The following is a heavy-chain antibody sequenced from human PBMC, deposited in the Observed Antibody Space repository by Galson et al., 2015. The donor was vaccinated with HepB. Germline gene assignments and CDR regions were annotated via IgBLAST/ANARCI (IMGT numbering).Heavy chain of an antibody. CDR1: GGSISSGSYY. V-gene: IGHV4-61*02. J-gene: IGHJ4*02. CDR3: ARERAPSYYYDSSGYFDY. D-gene: IGHD3-22*01. CDR2: IYTSGST. Sequence: LTCTVSGGSISSGSYYWSWIRQPAGKGLEWIGRIYTSGSTNYNPSLKSRVTISVDTSKNQFSLKLSSVTAADTAVYYCARERAPSYYYDSSGYFDYWGQGTLVTVSS.